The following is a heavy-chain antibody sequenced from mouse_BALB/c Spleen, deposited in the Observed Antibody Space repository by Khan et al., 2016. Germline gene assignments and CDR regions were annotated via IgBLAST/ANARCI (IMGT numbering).Heavy chain of an antibody. V-gene: IGHV5-4*02. CDR2: ISDGGSYT. J-gene: IGHJ1*01. CDR3: ARDLNWYFDV. Sequence: EVALVESGGGLVKPGGSLKLSCAASGFTFSDYYMYWVRQTPEKRLEWVASISDGGSYTYYPDSVKWRFTISRDNAKNNLYLHMSSLKSEDTAMYYCARDLNWYFDVWVAGTTVTVSS. CDR1: GFTFSDYY.